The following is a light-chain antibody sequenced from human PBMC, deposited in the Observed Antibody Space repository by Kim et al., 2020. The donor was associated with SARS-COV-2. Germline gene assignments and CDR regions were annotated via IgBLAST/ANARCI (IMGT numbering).Light chain of an antibody. J-gene: IGKJ1*01. V-gene: IGKV3-20*01. CDR3: QHYGSSPTWT. CDR1: QSVTNTY. CDR2: GAS. Sequence: PGERATLSCWASQSVTNTYLAWYQQKPGQAPRLLIYGASSRATGIPDRFSGSGSGTDFTLTISRLEPEDFAVYYCQHYGSSPTWTFGQGTKVELK.